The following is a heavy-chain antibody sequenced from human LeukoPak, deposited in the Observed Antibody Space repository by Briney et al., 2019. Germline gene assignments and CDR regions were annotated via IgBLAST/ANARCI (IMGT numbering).Heavy chain of an antibody. V-gene: IGHV3-23*01. CDR2: ISGSGGST. Sequence: GGSLRLSCAASGFTFSSYAMSWVRQAPGKGLEWVSAISGSGGSTYYADSVKGRFTISRNNSKNTLYLQMNSLRAEDTAVYYCAKSIAVAGTSNWFDPWGQGTLVPVSS. CDR1: GFTFSSYA. D-gene: IGHD6-19*01. CDR3: AKSIAVAGTSNWFDP. J-gene: IGHJ5*02.